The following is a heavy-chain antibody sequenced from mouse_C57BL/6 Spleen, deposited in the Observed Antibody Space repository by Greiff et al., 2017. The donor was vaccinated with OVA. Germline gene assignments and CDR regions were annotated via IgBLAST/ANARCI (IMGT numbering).Heavy chain of an antibody. D-gene: IGHD2-2*01. CDR2: ISYDGSN. CDR1: GYSITSGYY. CDR3: ARGVSTMVTRVLYFDY. V-gene: IGHV3-6*01. Sequence: ESGPGLVKPSQSLSLTCSVTGYSITSGYYWNWIRQFPGNKLEWRGYISYDGSNNYNPSLKNRISITRDTSKNQFFLKLNSVTTEDTATYYCARGVSTMVTRVLYFDYWGQGTTLTVSS. J-gene: IGHJ2*01.